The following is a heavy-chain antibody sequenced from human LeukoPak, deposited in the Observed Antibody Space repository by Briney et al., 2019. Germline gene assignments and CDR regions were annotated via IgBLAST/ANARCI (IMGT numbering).Heavy chain of an antibody. CDR1: GYSFTSYW. V-gene: IGHV5-51*01. Sequence: GEPLKISCKASGYSFTSYWIGWVRQMPGKGLEWMGIIYPGDSDTTYSPSFQGQVTISADKSITTAYLQWSSFKASDTAMYYCARPIAVAGVYYFDSWGQGTLVTVSS. J-gene: IGHJ4*02. CDR3: ARPIAVAGVYYFDS. CDR2: IYPGDSDT. D-gene: IGHD6-19*01.